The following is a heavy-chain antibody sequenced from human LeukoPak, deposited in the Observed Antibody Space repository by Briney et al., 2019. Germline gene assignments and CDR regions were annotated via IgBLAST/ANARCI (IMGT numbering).Heavy chain of an antibody. V-gene: IGHV5-51*01. CDR1: GYIFTNYW. CDR3: AREGCSGGSCYCGMDV. CDR2: IYLGDYDT. Sequence: GAPPQISCQGSGYIFTNYWIGWVRPVPGKGLEWTGIIYLGDYDTRYSPSFQGQLTISADNSISTAYLQWSSLKASDTAMYYCAREGCSGGSCYCGMDVWGQGTTVTVSS. D-gene: IGHD2-15*01. J-gene: IGHJ6*02.